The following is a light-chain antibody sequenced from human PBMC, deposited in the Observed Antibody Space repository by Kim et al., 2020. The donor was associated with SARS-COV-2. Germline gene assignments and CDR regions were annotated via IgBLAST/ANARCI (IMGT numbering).Light chain of an antibody. J-gene: IGKJ4*01. CDR3: QQRSNGLT. V-gene: IGKV3-11*01. CDR1: QSVSSY. CDR2: DAS. Sequence: SLFPGERATLSCRASQSVSSYLAWYQQKPGQAPRLLIYDASNRATGIPARFSGSGSGTGFTLTISSLEPEDFAVYYCQQRSNGLTFGGGTKVDIK.